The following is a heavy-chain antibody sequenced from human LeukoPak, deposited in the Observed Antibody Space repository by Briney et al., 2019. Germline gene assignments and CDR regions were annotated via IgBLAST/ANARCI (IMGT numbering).Heavy chain of an antibody. CDR3: AREEYYYDSSGYYYYYGMDV. V-gene: IGHV3-7*03. Sequence: GGSLRLSCVDSGFTFNTYWVAWIRQAPGKGLEWVANINQDGSVRNYMDAAQGRFTISRDNAKSSLYLQMDSLRADDTAVYYCAREEYYYDSSGYYYYYGMDVWGQGTTVTVSS. CDR1: GFTFNTYW. CDR2: INQDGSVR. D-gene: IGHD3-22*01. J-gene: IGHJ6*02.